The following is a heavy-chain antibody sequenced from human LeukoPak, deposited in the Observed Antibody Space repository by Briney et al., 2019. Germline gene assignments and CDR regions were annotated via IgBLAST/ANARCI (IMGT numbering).Heavy chain of an antibody. V-gene: IGHV3-49*04. CDR2: IRSKYYGGTT. CDR1: GFTFGDYA. J-gene: IGHJ4*02. D-gene: IGHD1-26*01. CDR3: TRGGGSYPADY. Sequence: GGSLRLSCTASGFTFGDYAMSWVRQAPGKGLEWVGFIRSKYYGGTTEYAASVKGRFTISRDDSKSIAYLQMTSLTTDDTAVFFCTRGGGSYPADYWGQGTLVTVSS.